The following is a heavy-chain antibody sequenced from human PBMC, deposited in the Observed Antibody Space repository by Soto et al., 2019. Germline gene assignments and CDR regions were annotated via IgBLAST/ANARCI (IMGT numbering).Heavy chain of an antibody. J-gene: IGHJ3*01. CDR3: VKALSARYNSAKAFDV. Sequence: GGSLRLSCSASGFTFSNYAMHWVRQAPWKGLEYVSAISSNGGNTYYADSVNGRFTISRDNSKNTMYLQMSSLRAEDTAIYYCVKALSARYNSAKAFDVWGQGTMVTVSS. V-gene: IGHV3-64D*06. D-gene: IGHD2-2*02. CDR2: ISSNGGNT. CDR1: GFTFSNYA.